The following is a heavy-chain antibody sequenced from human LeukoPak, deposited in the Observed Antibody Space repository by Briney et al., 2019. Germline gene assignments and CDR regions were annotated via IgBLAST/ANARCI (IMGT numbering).Heavy chain of an antibody. Sequence: GGSLRLSCAASGFTFSSYSMNWVRRAPGKGLEWVSSISSSSSYIYYADSVKGRFTISRDNAKNSLYLQMNSLRAEDTAVYYCARDLGENWFDPWGQGTLVTVSS. CDR3: ARDLGENWFDP. CDR2: ISSSSSYI. V-gene: IGHV3-21*01. CDR1: GFTFSSYS. D-gene: IGHD2-21*01. J-gene: IGHJ5*02.